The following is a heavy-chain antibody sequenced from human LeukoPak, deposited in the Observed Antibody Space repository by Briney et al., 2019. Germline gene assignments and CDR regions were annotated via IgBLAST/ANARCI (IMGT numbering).Heavy chain of an antibody. J-gene: IGHJ4*02. CDR3: ARFGEFLLFDY. V-gene: IGHV4-38-2*02. CDR2: IYHSGST. CDR1: GGSISSGYY. Sequence: KTSETLSLTCTVSGGSISSGYYWGWIRQPPGKGLEWIGSIYHSGSTYYNPSLKSRVTISVDTSKNQFSLKLSSVTAADTAVYYCARFGEFLLFDYWGQGTLVTVSS. D-gene: IGHD3-10*01.